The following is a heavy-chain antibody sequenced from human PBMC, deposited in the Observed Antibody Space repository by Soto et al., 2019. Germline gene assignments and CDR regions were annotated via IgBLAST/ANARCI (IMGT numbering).Heavy chain of an antibody. D-gene: IGHD3-3*01. V-gene: IGHV1-69*02. CDR2: IIPILGIA. Sequence: QVQLVQSGAEVKKPGSSVKVSCKASGGTFSSYTISWVRQAPGQGLEWMGRIIPILGIANYAQKFQGRVTITADKSASTAYMELSSLRSEDTAVYYCARALEGTQAVTREYNWFDPWGQGTLVTVSS. CDR3: ARALEGTQAVTREYNWFDP. CDR1: GGTFSSYT. J-gene: IGHJ5*02.